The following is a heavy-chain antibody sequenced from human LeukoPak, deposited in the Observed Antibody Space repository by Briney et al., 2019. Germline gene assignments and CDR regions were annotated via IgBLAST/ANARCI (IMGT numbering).Heavy chain of an antibody. CDR2: IYYSGST. CDR3: ARGPFIVVVPAAISD. V-gene: IGHV4-31*03. J-gene: IGHJ4*02. Sequence: SQTLSLTCTVSGGSISSGGYYWSWIRQHPGKGLEWIGYIYYSGSTYYNLSLKSRVTISVDTSKNQFSLKLSSVTAADTAVYYCARGPFIVVVPAAISDWGQGTLVTVSS. CDR1: GGSISSGGYY. D-gene: IGHD2-2*02.